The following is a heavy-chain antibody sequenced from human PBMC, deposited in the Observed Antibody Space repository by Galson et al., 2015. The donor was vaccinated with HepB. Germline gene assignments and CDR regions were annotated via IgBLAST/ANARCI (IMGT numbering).Heavy chain of an antibody. V-gene: IGHV1-69*10. Sequence: SVKVSCKASGGTFSSYATSWVRQAPGQGLEWMGGIIPILGIANYAQKFQGRVTITADKSTSTAYMELSSLRSEDTAVYYCARARGGAVAGTLFYFDYWGQGTLVTVSS. D-gene: IGHD6-19*01. CDR1: GGTFSSYA. CDR2: IIPILGIA. CDR3: ARARGGAVAGTLFYFDY. J-gene: IGHJ4*02.